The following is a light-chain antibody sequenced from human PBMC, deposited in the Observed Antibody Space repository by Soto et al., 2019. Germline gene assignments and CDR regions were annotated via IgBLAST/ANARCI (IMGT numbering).Light chain of an antibody. CDR2: DVN. Sequence: QSALTPPASVSGSPGQSLTISCTGTSSDIGAYNFVSWYQQHPGKAPKLMLYDVNIRPSGVSNRFSGSKSGNTASLTISGLQAEDEADYYCTSWTTSTTMIFGGGTKVTVL. CDR3: TSWTTSTTMI. J-gene: IGLJ2*01. CDR1: SSDIGAYNF. V-gene: IGLV2-14*03.